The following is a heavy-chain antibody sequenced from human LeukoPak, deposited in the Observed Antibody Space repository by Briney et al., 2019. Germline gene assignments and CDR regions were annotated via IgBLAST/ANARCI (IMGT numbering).Heavy chain of an antibody. D-gene: IGHD3-22*01. J-gene: IGHJ4*02. CDR3: ARDSAKDSRGYYRFDY. Sequence: GASVKVSCKVSGYTFTSYYIYWVRQAPGQGLEWLGIINPSGGSTSYAQKFQGRVTMTRDTSTSTVYMELSSLRSEDTAVYYCARDSAKDSRGYYRFDYWGQGTLVTVSS. CDR1: GYTFTSYY. V-gene: IGHV1-46*01. CDR2: INPSGGST.